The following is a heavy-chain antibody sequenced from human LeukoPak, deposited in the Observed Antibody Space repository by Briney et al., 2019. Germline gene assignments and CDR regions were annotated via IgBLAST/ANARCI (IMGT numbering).Heavy chain of an antibody. CDR3: ARDRSGSPKYMDV. V-gene: IGHV3-23*01. D-gene: IGHD3-10*01. Sequence: GGSLRLSCAASGFTFSNYAMYWVRQAPGKGLEWVSSINGGGDSTYYADSVKGRFTISRDNAKNSLYLQMNSLRAEDTAVYYCARDRSGSPKYMDVWGKGTTVTISS. CDR2: INGGGDST. J-gene: IGHJ6*03. CDR1: GFTFSNYA.